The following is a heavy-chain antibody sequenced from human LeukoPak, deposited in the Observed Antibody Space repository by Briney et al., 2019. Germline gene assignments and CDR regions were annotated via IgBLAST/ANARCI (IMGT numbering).Heavy chain of an antibody. CDR2: ISPRGDIT. D-gene: IGHD3-16*01. J-gene: IGHJ1*01. V-gene: IGHV3-23*01. CDR1: GFTFSSYE. Sequence: PGGSLRLSCAASGFTFSSYEMNWVRQAPGKGLEWVSGISPRGDITYYKDSVRGRFTISRDNFKNTVSLQLNSLRAEDTAMYYCAKDDDWGRFKHWGQGTLVTVSS. CDR3: AKDDDWGRFKH.